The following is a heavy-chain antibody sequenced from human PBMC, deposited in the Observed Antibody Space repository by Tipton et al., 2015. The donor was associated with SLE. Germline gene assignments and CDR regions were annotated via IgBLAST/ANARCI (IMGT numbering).Heavy chain of an antibody. CDR1: GFTFSAYG. V-gene: IGHV3-30*02. J-gene: IGHJ4*02. CDR2: TRFDGKKN. Sequence: SLRLSCAASGFTFSAYGMHWVRQAPGKGLEWVAFTRFDGKKNYYAESVKGRFTVSKDTSKNTMYLQMNSLRAEDTAVYYCGVGRYYFDYWGQGTLVTVSS. CDR3: GVGRYYFDY. D-gene: IGHD1-26*01.